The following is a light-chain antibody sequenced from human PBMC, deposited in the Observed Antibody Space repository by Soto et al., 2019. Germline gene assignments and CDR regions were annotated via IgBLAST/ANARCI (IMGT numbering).Light chain of an antibody. Sequence: QSVLAQPASVSGSPGQSITISCTGSSSDVGGYNHVSWYQQHPGKAPKLMIYEVSNRPSGVSNRFSGSKSGNTASLTISGLQAEDEVDYYCSSYTTSTTRIIFGGGTKVTVL. CDR2: EVS. V-gene: IGLV2-14*01. J-gene: IGLJ2*01. CDR1: SSDVGGYNH. CDR3: SSYTTSTTRII.